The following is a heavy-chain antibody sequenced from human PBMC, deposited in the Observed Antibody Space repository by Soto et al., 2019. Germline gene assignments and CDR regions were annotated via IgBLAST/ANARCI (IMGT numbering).Heavy chain of an antibody. V-gene: IGHV4-30-2*01. CDR1: GGSISSGGYS. D-gene: IGHD6-6*01. CDR2: IYHSGST. Sequence: QLQLQESGSGLVKPSQTLSLTCAVSGGSISSGGYSWSWIRQPPGKGLEWIGYIYHSGSTYYNPSLKSRVTISVDRSKHQFSLKLSSVTAADTAVYYCARGAASIAAPYYFDYWGQGTLVTVSS. J-gene: IGHJ4*02. CDR3: ARGAASIAAPYYFDY.